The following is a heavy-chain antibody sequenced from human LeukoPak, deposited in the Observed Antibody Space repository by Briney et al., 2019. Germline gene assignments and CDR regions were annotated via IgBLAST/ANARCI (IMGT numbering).Heavy chain of an antibody. CDR2: ISGSGGST. CDR1: GFTFSSYA. Sequence: GGSLRLSCAASGFTFSSYAMSWVRQAPGKGLEWVSAISGSGGSTYYADSVKGRFTISRDNSKNTLYLQMNSLRAEDTAVYYCAKVVTYCGGDCYWSYYYYMDVWGKGTTVTVSS. CDR3: AKVVTYCGGDCYWSYYYYMDV. V-gene: IGHV3-23*01. D-gene: IGHD2-21*01. J-gene: IGHJ6*03.